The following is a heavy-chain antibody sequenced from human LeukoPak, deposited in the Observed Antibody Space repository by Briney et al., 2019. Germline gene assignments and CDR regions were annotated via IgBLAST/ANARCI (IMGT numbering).Heavy chain of an antibody. CDR2: ISSSSSYI. CDR3: ARDHGLSIAALDYYYGMDV. CDR1: GFTFSSYS. V-gene: IGHV3-21*01. D-gene: IGHD6-6*01. Sequence: GRSLRLSCAASGFTFSSYSMNWVRQAPGKGLEWVSSISSSSSYIYYADSVKGRFTISRDNAKNSLYLQMNSLRAEDTAVYYCARDHGLSIAALDYYYGMDVWGQGTTVTVSS. J-gene: IGHJ6*02.